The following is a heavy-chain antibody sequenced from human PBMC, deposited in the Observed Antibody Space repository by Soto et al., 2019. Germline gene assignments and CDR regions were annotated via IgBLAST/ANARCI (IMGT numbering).Heavy chain of an antibody. CDR2: IYYSGST. CDR1: GGSISSSSYY. J-gene: IGHJ4*02. CDR3: ATSIAVAGPGAYFDY. Sequence: SETLSLTCTVSGGSISSSSYYWGWIRQPPGKGLEWIGSIYYSGSTYYNPSLKSRVTISVDTSKNQFSLKLSSVTAADTAVYYCATSIAVAGPGAYFDYWGQGTLVTVSS. D-gene: IGHD6-19*01. V-gene: IGHV4-39*01.